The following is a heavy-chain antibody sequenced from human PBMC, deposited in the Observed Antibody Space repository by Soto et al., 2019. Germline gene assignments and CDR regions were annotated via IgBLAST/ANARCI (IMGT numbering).Heavy chain of an antibody. D-gene: IGHD6-19*01. J-gene: IGHJ6*02. Sequence: VQLQESGPGLVKPSQTLSLTCTVSGGSISSGDYYWSWIRQPPGKGLEWIGYIYYSGSTYYNPSLKSRVTISVDTSKNQFSLKLSSVTAADTAVYYCARDEKGYISGWHYYYYYGMDVWGQGTTVTVSS. CDR3: ARDEKGYISGWHYYYYYGMDV. CDR2: IYYSGST. CDR1: GGSISSGDYY. V-gene: IGHV4-30-4*01.